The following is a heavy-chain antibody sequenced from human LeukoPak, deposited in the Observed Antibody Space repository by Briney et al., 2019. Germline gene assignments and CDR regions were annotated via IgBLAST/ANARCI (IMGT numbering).Heavy chain of an antibody. D-gene: IGHD6-19*01. CDR2: INPNSGDT. CDR3: ARTVRYSSGPLTDLLPYYFDY. V-gene: IGHV1-2*02. CDR1: GYTFTGYY. J-gene: IGHJ4*02. Sequence: ASVKVSCKASGYTFTGYYMHWVRQPPGPGLEWVGWINPNSGDTNCAQKFQGRVTMTRDTSISTAYMELSRLRSDDTAVYYCARTVRYSSGPLTDLLPYYFDYRGQGTLVTVSS.